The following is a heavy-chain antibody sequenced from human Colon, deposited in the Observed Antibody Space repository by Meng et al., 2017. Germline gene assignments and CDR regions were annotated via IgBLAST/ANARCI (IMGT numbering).Heavy chain of an antibody. V-gene: IGHV3-7*01. CDR2: IRQDGSET. Sequence: GGSLRLSCAASGFSLSGYWMSWVRQAPGKGLEWVANIRQDGSETHYEDSVKGRFTVSRDNGGNSIYLQMNSLRADDTALYYCARDGGTDWFDPWGPGTLVTVSS. J-gene: IGHJ5*02. CDR3: ARDGGTDWFDP. D-gene: IGHD1-1*01. CDR1: GFSLSGYW.